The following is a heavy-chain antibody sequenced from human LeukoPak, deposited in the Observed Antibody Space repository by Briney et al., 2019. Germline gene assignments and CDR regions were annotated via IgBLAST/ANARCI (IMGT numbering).Heavy chain of an antibody. V-gene: IGHV4-39*07. Sequence: PSETLSLTCTVSGGSISSSSFYWGWIRQPPGKGLKWIGSVYSRGSTYYTPSLKSRVTISIDTSKNQFSLRLTSVTATDTAVYYCARDDFWTGYYTFAYWSQGTLVTVSS. J-gene: IGHJ4*02. CDR3: ARDDFWTGYYTFAY. CDR2: VYSRGST. CDR1: GGSISSSSFY. D-gene: IGHD3/OR15-3a*01.